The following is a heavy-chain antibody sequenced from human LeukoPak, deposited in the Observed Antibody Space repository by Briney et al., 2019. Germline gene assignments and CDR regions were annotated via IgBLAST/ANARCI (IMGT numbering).Heavy chain of an antibody. Sequence: ASVKVSCKASGYSFSSYSITWLRQAPGQGLEWMGWISVYSGDTNYAQKFQGRVTMTTDTSTSTAYVELRSLRSDDTAVYYCARDSLHSYSFLWGQGTLVTVSS. CDR2: ISVYSGDT. V-gene: IGHV1-18*01. D-gene: IGHD5-18*01. J-gene: IGHJ4*02. CDR1: GYSFSSYS. CDR3: ARDSLHSYSFL.